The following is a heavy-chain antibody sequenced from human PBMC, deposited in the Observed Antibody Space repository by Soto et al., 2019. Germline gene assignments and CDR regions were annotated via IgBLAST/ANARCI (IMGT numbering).Heavy chain of an antibody. CDR3: AKAVTTLFRSGWFDP. D-gene: IGHD4-17*01. CDR1: GFTFSNYA. CDR2: ISGSGDST. J-gene: IGHJ5*02. Sequence: EVQLLESGGGWVQPGGSLRLSCAASGFTFSNYAMSWVRQAPGKGLEWVSAISGSGDSTYYADSVKGRFTISRDQSKNTLFLQMNSLRAEDMAVYYCAKAVTTLFRSGWFDPWGQGTLVTVSS. V-gene: IGHV3-23*01.